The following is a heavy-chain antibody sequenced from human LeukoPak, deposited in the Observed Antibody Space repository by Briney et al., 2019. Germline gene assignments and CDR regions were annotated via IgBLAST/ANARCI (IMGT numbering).Heavy chain of an antibody. CDR3: AKDYRSADNAPPPGAIDY. V-gene: IGHV3-30*02. Sequence: GGSLRLSCAASGLTFSSYGMHWDRQAPGKGLEWVAFIRYDGSNKYYADSVKGRFTISRDNSKNTLYLQMNSLRAEDTAVYYCAKDYRSADNAPPPGAIDYWGQGTLVTVSS. D-gene: IGHD1-14*01. J-gene: IGHJ4*02. CDR2: IRYDGSNK. CDR1: GLTFSSYG.